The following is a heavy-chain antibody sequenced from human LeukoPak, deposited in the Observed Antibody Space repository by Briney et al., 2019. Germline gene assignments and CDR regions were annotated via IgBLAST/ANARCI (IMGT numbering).Heavy chain of an antibody. CDR2: ISDDGSRK. V-gene: IGHV3-30*18. CDR3: AKVKGYGSGSLIDF. Sequence: GGSLRLSCAAPGFTFRMYGMHWVRQAPGKGLEWVAVISDDGSRKYYGDSVKGRLTISRDNSKNTLSLEMNSLRAEDTAVYYCAKVKGYGSGSLIDFWGQGTLVTVSS. CDR1: GFTFRMYG. D-gene: IGHD3-10*01. J-gene: IGHJ4*02.